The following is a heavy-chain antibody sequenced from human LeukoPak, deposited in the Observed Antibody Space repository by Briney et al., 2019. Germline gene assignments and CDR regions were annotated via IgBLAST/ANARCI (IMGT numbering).Heavy chain of an antibody. V-gene: IGHV3-48*01. Sequence: QPGGSLRLSCAASGFTFSSYSMNWVRQAPGKGLEWVSYISSSSSTIYYADSVKGRFTISRDNAKNSLYLQMNSLRAEDTAVYYCARSGRDGYKGDWYFDLWGRGTLVTVSS. J-gene: IGHJ2*01. CDR2: ISSSSSTI. D-gene: IGHD5-24*01. CDR3: ARSGRDGYKGDWYFDL. CDR1: GFTFSSYS.